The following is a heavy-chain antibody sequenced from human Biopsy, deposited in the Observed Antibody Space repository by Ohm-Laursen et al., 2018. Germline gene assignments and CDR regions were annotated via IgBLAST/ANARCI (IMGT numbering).Heavy chain of an antibody. V-gene: IGHV3-21*01. CDR2: INEVSSHI. J-gene: IGHJ6*02. Sequence: SLRLSCAASGFTFSSFSMNWVRQAPGKGLEWISYINEVSSHIYDADSVKGRITVARDNAKNSLYLQLNSLRVEDTAVYYCARDSSRRAREGGMDVWGQGTTVTVSS. CDR1: GFTFSSFS. CDR3: ARDSSRRAREGGMDV. D-gene: IGHD6-6*01.